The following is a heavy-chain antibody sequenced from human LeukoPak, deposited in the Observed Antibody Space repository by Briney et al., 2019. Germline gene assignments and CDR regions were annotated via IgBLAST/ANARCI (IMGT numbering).Heavy chain of an antibody. V-gene: IGHV1-18*01. Sequence: ASVKVSCKASGYTITSYGISWVRQAPGQGLEWMGWISAYNGNTNYAQKLQGRVTMTTGTSTSTAYMELRSLRSDDTAVYYCARAVVVVPAAIRVDYYYMNVWGKGTTVTVSS. J-gene: IGHJ6*03. D-gene: IGHD2-2*02. CDR1: GYTITSYG. CDR2: ISAYNGNT. CDR3: ARAVVVVPAAIRVDYYYMNV.